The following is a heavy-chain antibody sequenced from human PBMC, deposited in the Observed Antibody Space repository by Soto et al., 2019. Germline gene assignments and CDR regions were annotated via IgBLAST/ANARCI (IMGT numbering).Heavy chain of an antibody. J-gene: IGHJ4*02. V-gene: IGHV3-23*01. CDR1: EFMFSNYA. CDR3: AKAEKSSAVAGYFDS. CDR2: ISGSGGIT. Sequence: HPGGSLRLSXAASEFMFSNYAMNWVRQAPGKGLEWVSAISGSGGITYYADSVKGRFTISRDNSKNTLYLQMNSLRAEDTAVYYCAKAEKSSAVAGYFDSWGQGTLVTVSS. D-gene: IGHD6-19*01.